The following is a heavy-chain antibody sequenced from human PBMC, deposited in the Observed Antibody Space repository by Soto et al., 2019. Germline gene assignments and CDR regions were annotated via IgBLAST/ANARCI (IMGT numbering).Heavy chain of an antibody. CDR1: GFTVSSNY. CDR3: GSTYYNPSLKSRVSISVDTSKNQFSLKLSSVTAADTAVYYCASGGYYGSGSQHPAVESIADYGMDV. CDR2: IYSGGST. Sequence: GGSLRLSCAASGFTVSSNYMSWVRQAPGKGLEWVSVIYSGGSTYYADSVKGRFTISRDNSKNTLYLQMNSLRAADTAVYYSGSTYYNPSLKSRVSISVDTSKNQFSLKLSSVTAADTAVYYCASGGYYGSGSQHPAVESIADYGMDVWGQGTTVTVSS. D-gene: IGHD3-22*01. V-gene: IGHV3-66*01. J-gene: IGHJ6*02.